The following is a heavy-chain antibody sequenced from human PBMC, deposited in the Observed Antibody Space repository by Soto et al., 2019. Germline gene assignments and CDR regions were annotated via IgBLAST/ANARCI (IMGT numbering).Heavy chain of an antibody. D-gene: IGHD2-15*01. Sequence: EVQLVESGGGLVQPGGSLRLSCAASGFTFSSYAMHWVRQAPGKGLEYVSTISSKGGSTYYANSVKGRFTISRDNSKNTLYLQMGSLRAEDMAVYYCARDPRHGSGDSCYSAGPIYYYYYMDVWGKGTTVTVS. J-gene: IGHJ6*03. CDR3: ARDPRHGSGDSCYSAGPIYYYYYMDV. V-gene: IGHV3-64*01. CDR2: ISSKGGST. CDR1: GFTFSSYA.